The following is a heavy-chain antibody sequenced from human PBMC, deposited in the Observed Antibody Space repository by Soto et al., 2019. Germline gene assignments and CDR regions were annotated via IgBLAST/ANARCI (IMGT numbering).Heavy chain of an antibody. J-gene: IGHJ4*02. V-gene: IGHV4-59*01. CDR1: TGSTNSFY. CDR2: FFYTGST. CDR3: ASSSDGYNLNPIDQ. Sequence: QVQLQGSGPGLVKPSATLSLSCTVSTGSTNSFYWSWIRQPPGKGLQWLGYFFYTGSTNHNPSLKTRFTISLDRSRNQFSLRLSSVTAADTAMYYCASSSDGYNLNPIDQWGQGLLVTVAS. D-gene: IGHD5-12*01.